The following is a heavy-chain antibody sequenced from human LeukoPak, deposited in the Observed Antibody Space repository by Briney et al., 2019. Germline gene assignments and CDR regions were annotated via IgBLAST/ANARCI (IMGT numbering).Heavy chain of an antibody. CDR1: GGSISSYY. CDR2: IYYSGST. CDR3: ARQYYDSSGYPPQYYHYGMDV. Sequence: SESLSLTCTVSGGSISSYYWRWIRQPPGKGLEWIGYIYYSGSTNYNPSLKSRVTISVDTSKNQFSLKLSSVTAADTAVYCCARQYYDSSGYPPQYYHYGMDVWGQGTTVTVSS. J-gene: IGHJ6*02. V-gene: IGHV4-59*08. D-gene: IGHD3-22*01.